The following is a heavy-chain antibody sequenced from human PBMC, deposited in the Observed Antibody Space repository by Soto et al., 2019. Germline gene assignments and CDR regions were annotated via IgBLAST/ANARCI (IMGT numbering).Heavy chain of an antibody. CDR1: GFTFSSYW. Sequence: PGGSLRLSCAASGFTFSSYWMHWVRQAPGKGLVWVSYISSGGTTIYYADSVKGRFTSSRDNAKNSLYLQMNSLRAEDTAVYYCARDLQALLFPDVFDIWGQGTMVTVSS. V-gene: IGHV3-48*04. CDR2: ISSGGTTI. CDR3: ARDLQALLFPDVFDI. J-gene: IGHJ3*02. D-gene: IGHD3-10*02.